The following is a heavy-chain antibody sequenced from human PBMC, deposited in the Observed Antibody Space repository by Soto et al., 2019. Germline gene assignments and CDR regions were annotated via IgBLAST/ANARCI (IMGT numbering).Heavy chain of an antibody. V-gene: IGHV1-18*01. D-gene: IGHD2-15*01. Sequence: QVQLVQSGAEVKKPGASVKVSCKASGYTFTTHGISWVRQVPGQGLEWRGWVRGDNGHTNYAQSPQGRATMTQDTSTNTAYMELRSLRSDDTAVYYCARDLGYCRSGTCYREWFDPWGQGTLVTVSS. CDR3: ARDLGYCRSGTCYREWFDP. CDR2: VRGDNGHT. J-gene: IGHJ5*02. CDR1: GYTFTTHG.